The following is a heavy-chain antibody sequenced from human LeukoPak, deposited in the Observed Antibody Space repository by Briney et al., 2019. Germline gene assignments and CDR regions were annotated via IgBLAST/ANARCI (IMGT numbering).Heavy chain of an antibody. Sequence: GGSLRLSCAASGFTFSSYEMNWVRRAPGKGLEWVSYISSSGSTIYYADSVKGRFTISRDNAKNSLYLQMNSLRAEDTAVYYCARDRYDYVWGSYRFDYWGQGTLVTVSS. CDR2: ISSSGSTI. V-gene: IGHV3-48*03. D-gene: IGHD3-16*02. J-gene: IGHJ4*02. CDR3: ARDRYDYVWGSYRFDY. CDR1: GFTFSSYE.